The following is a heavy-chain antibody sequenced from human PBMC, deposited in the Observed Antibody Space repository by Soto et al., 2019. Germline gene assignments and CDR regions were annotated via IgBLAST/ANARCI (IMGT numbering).Heavy chain of an antibody. Sequence: ETLSLTCAVYGGSFSGYYWSWIRQPPGKGLEWIGEINHSGSTNYNPSLKSRVTISVDTSKNQFSLKLSSVTAADTAVYYCAGGLTYYYYYGMDVWGQGTTVTVSS. V-gene: IGHV4-34*01. D-gene: IGHD3-9*01. CDR1: GGSFSGYY. CDR3: AGGLTYYYYYGMDV. J-gene: IGHJ6*02. CDR2: INHSGST.